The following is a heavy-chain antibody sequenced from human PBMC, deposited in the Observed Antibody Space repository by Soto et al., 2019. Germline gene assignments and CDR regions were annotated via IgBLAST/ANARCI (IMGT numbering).Heavy chain of an antibody. CDR3: APLSVSLSGPYGIHV. V-gene: IGHV4-39*01. Sequence: SETLSLTCSVSGYSVTSSDYYWDWIRQPPGKGLEWIGSMFYSGLTYYKPSLKSRVTLSVDTSKNQFSVRLNSVTAADTAVYYCAPLSVSLSGPYGIHVWGQGTTVTVSS. CDR2: MFYSGLT. D-gene: IGHD2-15*01. J-gene: IGHJ6*02. CDR1: GYSVTSSDYY.